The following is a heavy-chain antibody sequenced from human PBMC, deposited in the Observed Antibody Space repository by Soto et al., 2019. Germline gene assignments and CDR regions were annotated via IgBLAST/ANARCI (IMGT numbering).Heavy chain of an antibody. CDR1: GFTFDDYA. CDR3: AKGYSSINNYFDY. Sequence: PGGSLRLSCAASGFTFDDYAMHWVRQAPGKGLEWVSGISWNSRSIAYADSVKGRFTISRDNAKNSLYLQMNSLRAEDTALYYCAKGYSSINNYFDYWGQGTLVTVSS. D-gene: IGHD6-13*01. V-gene: IGHV3-9*01. J-gene: IGHJ4*02. CDR2: ISWNSRSI.